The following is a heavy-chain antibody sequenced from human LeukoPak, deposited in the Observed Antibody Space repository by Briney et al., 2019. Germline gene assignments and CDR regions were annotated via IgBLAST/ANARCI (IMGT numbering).Heavy chain of an antibody. D-gene: IGHD5-12*01. CDR3: AKVISGGYSGYDLYYFDY. J-gene: IGHJ4*02. CDR1: GFTFSSYA. V-gene: IGHV3-23*01. CDR2: IIGSGGST. Sequence: GGSLRLSCAASGFTFSSYAMSWVRQAPGKGLEWVSAIIGSGGSTYYADSVKGRFTISRDNSKNTLYLQMNSLRAEDTAVYYCAKVISGGYSGYDLYYFDYWGQGTLVTVSS.